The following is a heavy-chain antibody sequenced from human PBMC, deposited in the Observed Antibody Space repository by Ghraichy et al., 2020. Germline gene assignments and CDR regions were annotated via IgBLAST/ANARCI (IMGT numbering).Heavy chain of an antibody. CDR3: AKMEYCSGGSCYVGEKRVYYFDY. J-gene: IGHJ4*02. Sequence: GGSLRLSCAASGFTFSSYAMSWVRQAPGKGLEWVSAISGSGGSTYYADSVKGRFTISRDNSKNTLYLQMNSLRAEDTAVYYCAKMEYCSGGSCYVGEKRVYYFDYWGQGTLVTVFS. CDR2: ISGSGGST. CDR1: GFTFSSYA. V-gene: IGHV3-23*01. D-gene: IGHD2-15*01.